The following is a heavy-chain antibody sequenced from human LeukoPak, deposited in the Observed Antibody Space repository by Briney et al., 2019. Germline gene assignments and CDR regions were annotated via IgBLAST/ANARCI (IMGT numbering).Heavy chain of an antibody. CDR3: ASNYDSSGYLGYYFDY. Sequence: AGGSLRLSCAASGFTFDDYAMHWVRQAPGKGLEWVSGISWNSGSIGYADSVKGRFTISRDNAKNSLYLQMNSLRAEDTALYYCASNYDSSGYLGYYFDYWGQGTLVTVSS. D-gene: IGHD3-22*01. CDR2: ISWNSGSI. J-gene: IGHJ4*02. V-gene: IGHV3-9*01. CDR1: GFTFDDYA.